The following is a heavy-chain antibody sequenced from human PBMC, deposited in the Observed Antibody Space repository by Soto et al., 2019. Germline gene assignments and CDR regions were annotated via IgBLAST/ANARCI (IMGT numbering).Heavy chain of an antibody. D-gene: IGHD3-16*02. J-gene: IGHJ4*02. CDR2: IAVGSGNT. Sequence: SVKVSCKASGFTFTSSAVQWVRQARGQRLEWIGWIAVGSGNTNYAQKFQERVTITRDMSTRTAYMELSSLRSEDTAVYYCAAGTYYDYVWGSYRPIYYFDYWGQGTLVTVSS. V-gene: IGHV1-58*01. CDR1: GFTFTSSA. CDR3: AAGTYYDYVWGSYRPIYYFDY.